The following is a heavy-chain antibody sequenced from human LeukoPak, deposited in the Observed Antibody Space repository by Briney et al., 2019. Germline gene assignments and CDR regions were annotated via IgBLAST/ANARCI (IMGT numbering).Heavy chain of an antibody. D-gene: IGHD3-9*01. CDR3: ARCSLTGTDAFDV. J-gene: IGHJ3*01. V-gene: IGHV3-66*02. Sequence: PGGSLRLSCAASGVPVSTYYMTWVRQAPGKGLEWVSVSYSGGSANYAESVKGRFTISRDDSKNTLYLQMSSLRVEDTAVYYCARCSLTGTDAFDVWGRGTMVTVSS. CDR2: SYSGGSA. CDR1: GVPVSTYY.